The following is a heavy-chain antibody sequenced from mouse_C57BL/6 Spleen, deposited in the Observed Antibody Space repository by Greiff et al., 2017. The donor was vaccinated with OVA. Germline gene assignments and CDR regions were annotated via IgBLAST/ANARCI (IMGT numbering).Heavy chain of an antibody. D-gene: IGHD1-1*01. CDR3: ARPVVAPYWYVDV. CDR1: GYTFTSYW. CDR2: IDPSDSYT. V-gene: IGHV1-69*01. J-gene: IGHJ1*03. Sequence: VQLQQPGAELVMPGASVKLSCKASGYTFTSYWMHWVKQRPGQGLAWIGEIDPSDSYTNYNQKFKGKSTLTVDKSSSTAYMQLSSLTSEDSSVYYCARPVVAPYWYVDVWGTGTTVTVSS.